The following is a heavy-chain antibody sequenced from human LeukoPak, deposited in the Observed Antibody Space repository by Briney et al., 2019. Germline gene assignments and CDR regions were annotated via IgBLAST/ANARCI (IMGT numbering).Heavy chain of an antibody. CDR1: GLLFGDYA. CDR3: TVQVIPSDKWFDP. D-gene: IGHD2-21*01. V-gene: IGHV3-49*04. J-gene: IGHJ5*02. Sequence: QPGGSLRLSCTASGLLFGDYAMTWVRQAPGKGLEWVGFIRSKPYGGTAEYAASVKGRFTISRDDSKTIAYLDMNGLKTEDTAVYHCTVQVIPSDKWFDPWGQGTPVTVSS. CDR2: IRSKPYGGTA.